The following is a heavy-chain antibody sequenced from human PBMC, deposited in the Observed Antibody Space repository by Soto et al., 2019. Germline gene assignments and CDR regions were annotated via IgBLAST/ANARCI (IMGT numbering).Heavy chain of an antibody. Sequence: GGSLRLSCAASGFTFSNHGMHWVRQAPGKRLEWVAVIWYDGSRKHYADSVEGRFTISRDDSKSTLYLQMNSLRVEDTAVYYCAGSDITVTTFHWFDPWGQGTLVTVSS. CDR1: GFTFSNHG. D-gene: IGHD4-4*01. V-gene: IGHV3-30*02. CDR3: AGSDITVTTFHWFDP. CDR2: IWYDGSRK. J-gene: IGHJ5*02.